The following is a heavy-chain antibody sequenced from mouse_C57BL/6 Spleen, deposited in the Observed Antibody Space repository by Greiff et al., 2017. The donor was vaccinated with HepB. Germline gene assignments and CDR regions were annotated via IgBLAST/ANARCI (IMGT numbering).Heavy chain of an antibody. V-gene: IGHV1-81*01. D-gene: IGHD2-4*01. CDR1: GYTFTSYG. J-gene: IGHJ3*01. CDR2: IYPRSGNT. CDR3: AVYDYDAVAY. Sequence: VHLVESGAELARPGASVKLSCKASGYTFTSYGISWVKQRTGQGLEWIGEIYPRSGNTYYNEKFKGKATLTADKSSSTAYMELRSLTSEDSAVYFCAVYDYDAVAYWGQGTLVTVSA.